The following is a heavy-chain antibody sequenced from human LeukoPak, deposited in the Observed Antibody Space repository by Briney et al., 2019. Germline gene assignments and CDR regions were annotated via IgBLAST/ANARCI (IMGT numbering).Heavy chain of an antibody. D-gene: IGHD6-6*01. CDR3: ARGXSSSWHYYYGMDV. J-gene: IGHJ6*02. V-gene: IGHV4-34*01. Sequence: SETLSLTCAVYGGSFSGYYWSWIRQPPGKGLEWIGEINHSGSTNYNPSLKSRATISVDTSKNQFSLKLSSVTAADTAVYYCARGXSSSWHYYYGMDVWGQGTTVTVSS. CDR1: GGSFSGYY. CDR2: INHSGST.